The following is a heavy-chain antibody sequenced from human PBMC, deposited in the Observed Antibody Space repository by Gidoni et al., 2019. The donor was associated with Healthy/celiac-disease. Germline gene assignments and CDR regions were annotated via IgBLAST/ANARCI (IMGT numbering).Heavy chain of an antibody. Sequence: EVQLVESGGELFQPGGSLRLSCAASGFSFTSYWMSWVRQAPGTGLEWVANIKQDGSEKYYVDSVKGRFIISRDNAKNSLYLQMNSLRAEDTAVYYCARRGSYYNWFDPWGRGTLVTVSS. CDR3: ARRGSYYNWFDP. CDR1: GFSFTSYW. J-gene: IGHJ5*02. CDR2: IKQDGSEK. D-gene: IGHD1-26*01. V-gene: IGHV3-7*01.